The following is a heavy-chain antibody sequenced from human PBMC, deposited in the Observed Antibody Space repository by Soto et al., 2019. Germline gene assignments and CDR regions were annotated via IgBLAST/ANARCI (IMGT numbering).Heavy chain of an antibody. J-gene: IGHJ4*02. Sequence: GESLKISCEASGYKFRSYWIGWVRQMPGKGPEWMGFIYPGDSGARYSPSFQGQVTISADKSINTVYLQWSSLKASDTAMYYCARQPDYNILTGYLYYFDYWGQGTLVTVSS. CDR3: ARQPDYNILTGYLYYFDY. CDR2: IYPGDSGA. D-gene: IGHD3-9*01. V-gene: IGHV5-51*01. CDR1: GYKFRSYW.